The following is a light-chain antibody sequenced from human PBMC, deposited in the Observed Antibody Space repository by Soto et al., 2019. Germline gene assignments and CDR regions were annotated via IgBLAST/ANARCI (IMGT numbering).Light chain of an antibody. Sequence: EIKRTQSPSTLSASVGDRVTITSRASQSISNWLAWYQQKPGKAPKLLSYKASSLESGVPSRFSGSGYGTEFTLAISSLQPGDFATYYCRQYNSSFGGGTKVDIK. CDR1: QSISNW. CDR3: RQYNSS. V-gene: IGKV1-5*03. CDR2: KAS. J-gene: IGKJ4*01.